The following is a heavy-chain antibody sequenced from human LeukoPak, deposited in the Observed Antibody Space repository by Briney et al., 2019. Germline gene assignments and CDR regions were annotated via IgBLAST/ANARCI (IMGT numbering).Heavy chain of an antibody. CDR3: ARDAGIVAFDI. D-gene: IGHD2-15*01. Sequence: PGGSLRLSCVASGFTFGGYTINWVRLAPGKGLEWVSSISSSLNMYFAESVKGRFTISRDSARNSVSLQLNSLRAEDTAVYYCARDAGIVAFDIWGQGTVVTVSS. CDR2: ISSSLNM. CDR1: GFTFGGYT. V-gene: IGHV3-21*01. J-gene: IGHJ3*02.